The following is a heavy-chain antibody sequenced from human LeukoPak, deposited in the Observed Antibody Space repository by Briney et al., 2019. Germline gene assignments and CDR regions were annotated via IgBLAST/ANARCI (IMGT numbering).Heavy chain of an antibody. CDR3: ARASRDGYNQNFDH. D-gene: IGHD5-24*01. J-gene: IGHJ4*02. Sequence: GESLKISCKGLGYSFSSYLNAWVHPRPGKGLEWMGIIYPGGSETRYDPSFQGQVTISADSSTSTAYLQWSSLRASDTAMYYCARASRDGYNQNFDHWGQGTLVTVSS. V-gene: IGHV5-51*07. CDR2: IYPGGSET. CDR1: GYSFSSYL.